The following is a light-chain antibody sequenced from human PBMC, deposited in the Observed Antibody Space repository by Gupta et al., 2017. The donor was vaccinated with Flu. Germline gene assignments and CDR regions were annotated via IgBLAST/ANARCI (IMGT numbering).Light chain of an antibody. CDR3: QQRNNWPRT. Sequence: PDTLSLSPGERATLSCRASQSVSRYLAWYQQKPGQAPRLLIYDASNRATGFPARFSGSGSVTEFILTISSREPEEFAVYYCQQRNNWPRTFGQGTNLEIK. V-gene: IGKV3-11*01. J-gene: IGKJ2*01. CDR2: DAS. CDR1: QSVSRY.